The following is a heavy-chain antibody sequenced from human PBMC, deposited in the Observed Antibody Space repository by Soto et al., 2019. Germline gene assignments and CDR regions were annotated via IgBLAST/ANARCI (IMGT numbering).Heavy chain of an antibody. D-gene: IGHD3-16*01. J-gene: IGHJ4*02. CDR1: GYTFTGSY. CDR3: ARTDYLFSTLTYYFDY. CDR2: INPDNGVP. Sequence: WASVKVSCKASGYTFTGSYVTWARQAPGQVLEWVGWINPDNGVPNYAQKFQGRVTLSRDTSINTAYMELSRLTSDDTAMYYCARTDYLFSTLTYYFDYWGQGTLVTVS. V-gene: IGHV1-2*02.